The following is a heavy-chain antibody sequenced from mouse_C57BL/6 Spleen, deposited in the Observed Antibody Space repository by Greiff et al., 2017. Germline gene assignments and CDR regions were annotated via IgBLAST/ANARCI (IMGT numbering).Heavy chain of an antibody. Sequence: QVQLKQPGAELVRPGSSVKLSCKASGYTFTSYWMHWVKQRPIQGLEWIGNIDPSDSETNYNQKFKDKATLTVDKSSSTAYMQLSSLTSEDSAVYYCARSDYDAYYYAMDYWGQGTSVTVSS. V-gene: IGHV1-52*01. CDR2: IDPSDSET. CDR3: ARSDYDAYYYAMDY. CDR1: GYTFTSYW. J-gene: IGHJ4*01. D-gene: IGHD2-4*01.